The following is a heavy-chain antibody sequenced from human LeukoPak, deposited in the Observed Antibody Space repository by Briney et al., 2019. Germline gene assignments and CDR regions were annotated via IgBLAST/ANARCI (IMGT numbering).Heavy chain of an antibody. CDR3: ARAQHDYGDYGNFDY. J-gene: IGHJ4*02. D-gene: IGHD4-17*01. Sequence: GGSLRLSCAASGFTFDDYAMHWVRQAPGKGLEWVSGISWNSGSIGYADSVKGRFTISRDNAKNTLYLQMNSLRAEDTAVYYCARAQHDYGDYGNFDYWGQGTLVTVSS. CDR2: ISWNSGSI. V-gene: IGHV3-9*01. CDR1: GFTFDDYA.